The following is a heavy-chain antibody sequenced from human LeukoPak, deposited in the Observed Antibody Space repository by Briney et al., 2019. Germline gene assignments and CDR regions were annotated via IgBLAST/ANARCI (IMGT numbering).Heavy chain of an antibody. D-gene: IGHD1-26*01. CDR1: GYTFTSYG. Sequence: ASVKVSCKASGYTFTSYGISWVRQAPGQGLEWMGWISAYNGNTNYAQKLQGRVTMTEDTSTDTAYMELSSLRSEDTAVYYCASSSGSYQGWFDPWGQGTLVTVSS. J-gene: IGHJ5*02. V-gene: IGHV1-18*01. CDR2: ISAYNGNT. CDR3: ASSSGSYQGWFDP.